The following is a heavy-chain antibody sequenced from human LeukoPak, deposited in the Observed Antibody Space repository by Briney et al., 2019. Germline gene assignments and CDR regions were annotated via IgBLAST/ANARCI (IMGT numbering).Heavy chain of an antibody. V-gene: IGHV3-74*01. D-gene: IGHD3-22*01. Sequence: GGSLRLSCAASGFTFSSYWMHWVRQAPGKGLVWVSRINSDGSNTSYADSVKGRFTISRDNAKNTLYLQMNSLRAEDTAVYYCARVPRRRYDSSGYYYVPYYFDYWGQGTLVTVSS. CDR1: GFTFSSYW. J-gene: IGHJ4*02. CDR3: ARVPRRRYDSSGYYYVPYYFDY. CDR2: INSDGSNT.